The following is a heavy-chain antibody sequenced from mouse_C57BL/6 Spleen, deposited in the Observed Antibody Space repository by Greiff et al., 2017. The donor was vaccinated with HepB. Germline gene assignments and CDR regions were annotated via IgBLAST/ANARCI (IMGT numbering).Heavy chain of an antibody. CDR1: GYAFSSSW. CDR2: IYPGDGDT. Sequence: VQWVESGPELVKPGASVKISCKASGYAFSSSWMNWVKQRPGKGLEWIGRIYPGDGDTNYNGKFKGKATLTADKSSSTAYMQLSSLTSEDSAVYFCARVLSKVYFDYWGQGTTLTVSS. J-gene: IGHJ2*01. CDR3: ARVLSKVYFDY. V-gene: IGHV1-82*01.